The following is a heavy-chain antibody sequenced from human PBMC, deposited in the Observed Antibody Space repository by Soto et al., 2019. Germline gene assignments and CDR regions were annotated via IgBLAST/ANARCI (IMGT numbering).Heavy chain of an antibody. J-gene: IGHJ6*02. CDR3: ARGNGMEENYNYYSMDL. V-gene: IGHV1-3*01. CDR2: LNGGTGQT. CDR1: GYTFSTYA. Sequence: QVKVVQSGAEVKKPGASVKVSCKASGYTFSTYAIHWVRQAPGQSLEWMGWLNGGTGQTRYSQRFQDRFTITKDTSSSKAYREVSSLRSDNTDLYYFARGNGMEENYNYYSMDLSCHGTTVTVS. D-gene: IGHD1-1*01.